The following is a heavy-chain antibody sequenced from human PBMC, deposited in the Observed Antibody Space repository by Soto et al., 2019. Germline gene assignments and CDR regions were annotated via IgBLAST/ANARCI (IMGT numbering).Heavy chain of an antibody. D-gene: IGHD3-10*01. Sequence: QITLKESGPTLVKPTQTLTLTCTFSGFSLSTSGVGVGWIRQPPGKALEWLALIYWDDDKRYSPSLKSRLTLTKDTSKNQVVLTITDMDPVDTATYYCAHSITRVREQYNWFDPWGQGTLVTVSS. J-gene: IGHJ5*02. CDR3: AHSITRVREQYNWFDP. CDR2: IYWDDDK. CDR1: GFSLSTSGVG. V-gene: IGHV2-5*02.